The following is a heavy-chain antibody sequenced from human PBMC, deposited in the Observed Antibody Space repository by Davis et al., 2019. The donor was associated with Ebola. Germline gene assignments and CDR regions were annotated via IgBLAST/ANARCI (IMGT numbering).Heavy chain of an antibody. D-gene: IGHD3-10*01. V-gene: IGHV4-30-4*01. Sequence: SETLSLTCTVSGGSISSGDYYWSWIRQPPGKGLEWIGYIYYSGSTYYNPSLKSRVTISVDKSKNQFSLKLSSVTAADTAVYYCARVLTTMVRGVINFYDYGMDVWGQGTTVTVSS. J-gene: IGHJ6*02. CDR2: IYYSGST. CDR3: ARVLTTMVRGVINFYDYGMDV. CDR1: GGSISSGDYY.